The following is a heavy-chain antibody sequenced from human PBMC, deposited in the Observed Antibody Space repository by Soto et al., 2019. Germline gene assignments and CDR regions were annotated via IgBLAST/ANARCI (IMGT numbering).Heavy chain of an antibody. V-gene: IGHV4-39*01. CDR2: IYHSGTT. CDR3: ASQPSYYHYYGMDV. Sequence: PSETLSLTCTVSGGSISSTSYYWGWIRQPPGKGLEWIGSIYHSGTTYYNPSPKSRVTISVDKSRNQFSLRVTSVTAADTAVYYCASQPSYYHYYGMDVWGQGTTVTVSS. J-gene: IGHJ6*02. CDR1: GGSISSTSYY.